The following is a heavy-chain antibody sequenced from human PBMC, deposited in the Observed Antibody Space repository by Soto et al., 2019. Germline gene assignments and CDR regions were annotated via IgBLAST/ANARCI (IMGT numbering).Heavy chain of an antibody. CDR1: GFTFSSYA. CDR2: ISYDGSNK. D-gene: IGHD3-22*01. V-gene: IGHV3-30-3*01. CDR3: ARDRAPESAIAGVIEY. Sequence: QVQLVESGGGVVQPGRSLRLSCAASGFTFSSYAMHWVRQAPGKGLEWVAVISYDGSNKYYADSVKGRFTISRDNSKNTLYLQMNSLRAEDTAVYYCARDRAPESAIAGVIEYWGQGTLVTVSS. J-gene: IGHJ4*02.